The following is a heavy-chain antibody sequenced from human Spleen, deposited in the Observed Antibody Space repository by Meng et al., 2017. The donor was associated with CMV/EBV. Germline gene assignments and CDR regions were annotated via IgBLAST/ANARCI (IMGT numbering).Heavy chain of an antibody. J-gene: IGHJ4*02. CDR1: GGALSSGDYY. CDR2: IYYSGST. CDR3: ASLPHPTNVPVVITY. D-gene: IGHD3-22*01. V-gene: IGHV4-30-4*08. Sequence: SETLSLTCTVSGGALSSGDYYWSWIRQPPGKGLEWIGCIYYSGSTYYNPSLKSRVTISVDTSKNQFSLRLSSVTAADTSVYYCASLPHPTNVPVVITYWGQGTLVTVSS.